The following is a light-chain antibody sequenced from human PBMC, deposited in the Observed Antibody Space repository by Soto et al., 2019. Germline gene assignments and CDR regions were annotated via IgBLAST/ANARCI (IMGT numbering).Light chain of an antibody. CDR3: QQYYRTPQT. Sequence: DIVMTQSPDSLTVSLGERATINCKSSQSVLYSSNNKNYLAWYQQKPGQPPKLLISWASTRESGVPDRFSGSGSGTDFTHNISSLQAEDVAVYYCQQYYRTPQTFGQGTKVEIK. V-gene: IGKV4-1*01. CDR1: QSVLYSSNNKNY. CDR2: WAS. J-gene: IGKJ1*01.